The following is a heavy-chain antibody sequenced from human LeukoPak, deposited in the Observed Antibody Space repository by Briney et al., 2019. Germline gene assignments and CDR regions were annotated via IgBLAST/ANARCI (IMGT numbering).Heavy chain of an antibody. V-gene: IGHV4-59*08. CDR3: ARHENWGSTKGDSFYI. CDR1: GGSLNSYY. J-gene: IGHJ3*02. Sequence: SETLSLTCTVSGGSLNSYYWIWIRQLPGKGLEWIGYAHYSGTTKYNPSLKGRVTISVDTSKNQFSLKVSSVTAADTAVYYCARHENWGSTKGDSFYIWGQGKMVTVSS. CDR2: AHYSGTT. D-gene: IGHD7-27*01.